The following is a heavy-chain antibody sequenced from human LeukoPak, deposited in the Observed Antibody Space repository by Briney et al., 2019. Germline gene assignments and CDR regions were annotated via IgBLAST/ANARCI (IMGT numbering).Heavy chain of an antibody. V-gene: IGHV4-30-4*08. Sequence: SWIRQPPGKGLEWIGYIYYSGSTYYNPSLKSRVTISVDTSKNQFSLKLSSVTAADTAVYYCARFCRDYDSSGYYTFDYWGQGTLVTVSS. CDR2: IYYSGST. D-gene: IGHD3-22*01. CDR3: ARFCRDYDSSGYYTFDY. J-gene: IGHJ4*02.